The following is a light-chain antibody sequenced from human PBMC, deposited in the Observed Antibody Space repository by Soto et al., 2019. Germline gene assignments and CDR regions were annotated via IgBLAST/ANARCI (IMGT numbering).Light chain of an antibody. CDR3: QHYNSYSEA. V-gene: IGKV1-5*01. Sequence: DIQMTQSPSTLSASVGDRVTITCRASQSISRSLAWYQQKPGKAPNLLIYDASSLESGVPSRFSGSGFGTEFTLTISSLQPDDFETYYCQHYNSYSEAFGQGTKVDIK. J-gene: IGKJ1*01. CDR1: QSISRS. CDR2: DAS.